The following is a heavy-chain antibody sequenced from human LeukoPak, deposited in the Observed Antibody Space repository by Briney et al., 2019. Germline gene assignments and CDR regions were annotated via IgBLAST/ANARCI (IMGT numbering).Heavy chain of an antibody. J-gene: IGHJ4*02. Sequence: GGSLRLSCAASGFIFSNYAMSWVRQAPGKGLEWVSAIGGRDGYTYYADSVKGRFTISRDNAKKSLYLQMNSLRAEDTAVYYCARKWGVDYWGQGTLVTVSS. D-gene: IGHD3-10*01. CDR2: IGGRDGYT. CDR1: GFIFSNYA. CDR3: ARKWGVDY. V-gene: IGHV3-21*01.